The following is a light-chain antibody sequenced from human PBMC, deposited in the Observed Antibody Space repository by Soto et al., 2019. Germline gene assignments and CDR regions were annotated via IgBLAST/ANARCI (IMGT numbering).Light chain of an antibody. Sequence: EIVLTQSPATLSLSPGESATLSCRASQSVSSDYLAWYQQKPDQAPRLLIYGASSRATGIPDRFSGSGSGAVFTLTIGRLEPEDFAVYYCEQYGSSPGTFGGGTKVEIK. CDR1: QSVSSDY. CDR3: EQYGSSPGT. V-gene: IGKV3-20*01. J-gene: IGKJ4*01. CDR2: GAS.